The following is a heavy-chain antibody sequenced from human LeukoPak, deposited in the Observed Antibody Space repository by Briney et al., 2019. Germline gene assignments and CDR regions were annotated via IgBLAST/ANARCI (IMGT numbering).Heavy chain of an antibody. CDR3: ASSPNYYDSSGHTPFDY. CDR1: GGSIDSTNW. CDR2: IYHSGST. J-gene: IGHJ4*02. Sequence: SETLSLTCDVSGGSIDSTNWWSWIRQPPGKGLEWIGYIYHSGSTYYNPSLKSRVTISVDRSKNQFSLKLSSVTAADTAVYYCASSPNYYDSSGHTPFDYWGQGTLVTVSS. V-gene: IGHV4-30-2*01. D-gene: IGHD3-22*01.